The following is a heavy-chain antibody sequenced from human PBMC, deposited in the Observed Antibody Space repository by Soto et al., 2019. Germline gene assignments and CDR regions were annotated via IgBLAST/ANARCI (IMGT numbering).Heavy chain of an antibody. J-gene: IGHJ4*02. CDR2: ISYDGSNK. V-gene: IGHV3-30-3*01. CDR1: GFTFSSYA. D-gene: IGHD3-22*01. Sequence: GGSLRLSCAASGFTFSSYAMHWVRQAPGKGLEWVAVISYDGSNKYYADSVKGRFTISRDNSKNTLYLQMNSLRAEDTAVYYCVREWAQDYYDSSGYLGYYFDYWGQGTLVTVSS. CDR3: VREWAQDYYDSSGYLGYYFDY.